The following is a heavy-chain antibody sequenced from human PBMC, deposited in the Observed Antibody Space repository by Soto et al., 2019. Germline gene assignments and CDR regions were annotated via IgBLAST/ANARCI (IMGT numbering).Heavy chain of an antibody. J-gene: IGHJ5*02. V-gene: IGHV1-18*01. CDR1: GYTFTSYG. CDR2: ISAYSGKT. CDR3: ARVIYSGYGDHHL. Sequence: ASVKVSCKASGYTFTSYGIIWVRQAPGQGLEWMGWISAYSGKTNYAQQFQARVTMTTDTSTSTAYMELRSLRSDDTAVYYCARVIYSGYGDHHLWGQGTLVTVSS. D-gene: IGHD5-12*01.